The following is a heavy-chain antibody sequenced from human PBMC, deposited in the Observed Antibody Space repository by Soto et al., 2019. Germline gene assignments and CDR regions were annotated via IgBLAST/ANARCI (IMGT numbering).Heavy chain of an antibody. J-gene: IGHJ6*02. CDR3: ARQGGSSSWYDHQYYYYYGMDV. D-gene: IGHD6-13*01. CDR2: IYYSGST. V-gene: IGHV4-39*01. CDR1: GGSISSSSYY. Sequence: SETLSLTCTVSGGSISSSSYYWGWIRQPPGKGLEWIGSIYYSGSTYYNPSLKSRVTISVDTSKNQFSLKLSSVTAADTAVYYCARQGGSSSWYDHQYYYYYGMDVWGQGTTVTVSS.